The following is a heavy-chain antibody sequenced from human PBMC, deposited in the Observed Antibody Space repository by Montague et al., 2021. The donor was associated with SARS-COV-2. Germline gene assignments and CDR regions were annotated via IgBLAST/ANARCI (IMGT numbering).Heavy chain of an antibody. D-gene: IGHD1-26*01. CDR1: GFTFNYYV. CDR2: IYSGGSDS. J-gene: IGHJ4*02. V-gene: IGHV3-23*03. CDR3: ARAGDSAHFYFDS. Sequence: SLRLSCAASGFTFNYYVMSWVRQAPGKGLEWVSVIYSGGSDSYFADSVKSRFTVSRNNSKSTHYLHMHSLGVDDTAVYYCARAGDSAHFYFDSWGQGTLVTVSS.